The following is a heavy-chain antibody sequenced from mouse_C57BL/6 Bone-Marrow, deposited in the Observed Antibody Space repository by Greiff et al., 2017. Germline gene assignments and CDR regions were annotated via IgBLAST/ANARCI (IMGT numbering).Heavy chain of an antibody. CDR1: GFNIKDDY. CDR2: IDPENGDT. D-gene: IGHD2-5*01. V-gene: IGHV14-4*01. J-gene: IGHJ1*03. Sequence: VHVKQSGAELVRPGASVKLSCTASGFNIKDDYMHWVKQRPEQGLEWIGWIDPENGDTDYASKFQGKATITADTSSNTAYLQLSSLTSEDTAVYYCTQAYYSKYWYFDDWGTGTTVTVSS. CDR3: TQAYYSKYWYFDD.